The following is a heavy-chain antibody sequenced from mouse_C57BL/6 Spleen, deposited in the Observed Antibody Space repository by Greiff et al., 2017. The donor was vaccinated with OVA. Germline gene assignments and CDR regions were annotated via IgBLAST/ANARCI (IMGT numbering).Heavy chain of an antibody. CDR3: ARGRDWSFAY. CDR1: GFTFSDYG. Sequence: EVQLQESGGGLVKPGGSLKLSCAASGFTFSDYGMHWVRQAPEKGLEWVAYISSGSSTIYYADTVKGRFTISRDNAKNTLFLQMTSLRSEDTAMYYCARGRDWSFAYWGQGTLVTVSA. V-gene: IGHV5-17*01. J-gene: IGHJ3*01. CDR2: ISSGSSTI.